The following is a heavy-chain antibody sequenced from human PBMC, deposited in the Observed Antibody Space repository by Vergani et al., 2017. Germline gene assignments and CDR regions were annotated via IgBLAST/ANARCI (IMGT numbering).Heavy chain of an antibody. CDR1: GGSFTSYH. V-gene: IGHV4-34*01. Sequence: QVQLQQWGGGLLKPSETLSLTCVVNGGSFTSYHWTWIRQSPGEGLEWVGDIDHTGRPDYNPSLKSRLTMSVDKSRNQFSLTLNSVTATDTAIYFCARVNTETNGHLYYSYYMDVCGQGTAVTVS. J-gene: IGHJ6*03. CDR2: IDHTGRP. CDR3: ARVNTETNGHLYYSYYMDV. D-gene: IGHD4-11*01.